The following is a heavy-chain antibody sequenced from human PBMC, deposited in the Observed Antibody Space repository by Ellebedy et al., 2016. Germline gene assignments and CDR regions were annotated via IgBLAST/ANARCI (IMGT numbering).Heavy chain of an antibody. CDR3: ARDNLPERRAFDI. D-gene: IGHD1-1*01. Sequence: ASVKVSXXASGYTFTSYGISWVRQAPGQGLEWMGWISAYNGNTNYAQKLQGRVTMTTDTSTSTAYMELRSLRSDDTAVYYCARDNLPERRAFDIWGQGTMVTVSS. J-gene: IGHJ3*02. CDR1: GYTFTSYG. CDR2: ISAYNGNT. V-gene: IGHV1-18*01.